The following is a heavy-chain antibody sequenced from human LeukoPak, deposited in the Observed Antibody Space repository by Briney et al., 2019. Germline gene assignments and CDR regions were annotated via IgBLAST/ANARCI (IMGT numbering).Heavy chain of an antibody. CDR1: GGSISSYY. CDR3: ARDSHYYYYAMDV. J-gene: IGHJ6*02. CDR2: IYPSGST. V-gene: IGHV4-4*07. Sequence: SETLSLTCTVSGGSISSYYWSWIRQPAGEGLEWIGRIYPSGSTNYNPSLKSRVTISVDMSKNQFSLKLSSVTAADTAVYYCARDSHYYYYAMDVWGQGTTVTVSS.